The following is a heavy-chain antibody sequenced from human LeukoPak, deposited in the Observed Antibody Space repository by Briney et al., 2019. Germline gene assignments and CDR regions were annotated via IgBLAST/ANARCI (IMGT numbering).Heavy chain of an antibody. Sequence: GGSLRLSCAASGFTFSTYAMGWVRQAPGKGLEWVSAISGSGGTTSYADSVKGRFTISRDNSKNTLDLQMNSLRAEDTALYYCARYNSGYDSWDQGTLVTVSS. D-gene: IGHD5-12*01. CDR3: ARYNSGYDS. V-gene: IGHV3-23*01. CDR1: GFTFSTYA. J-gene: IGHJ4*02. CDR2: ISGSGGTT.